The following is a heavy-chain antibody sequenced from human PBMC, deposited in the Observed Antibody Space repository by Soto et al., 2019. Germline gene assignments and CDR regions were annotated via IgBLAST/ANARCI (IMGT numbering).Heavy chain of an antibody. D-gene: IGHD2-21*01. CDR3: ARGPEGINDFDY. V-gene: IGHV3-48*04. Sequence: GGSLRLSCAASGFTFSNYGMNWARQAPGRGLEWVTHINAPGETKSYSDSVKGRFTISRDDAKNSLYLQMNSLTADDTAIYYCARGPEGINDFDYWGQGTLVTVSS. CDR2: INAPGETK. CDR1: GFTFSNYG. J-gene: IGHJ4*02.